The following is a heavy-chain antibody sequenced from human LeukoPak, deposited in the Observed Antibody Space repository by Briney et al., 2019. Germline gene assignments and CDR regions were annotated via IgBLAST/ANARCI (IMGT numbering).Heavy chain of an antibody. J-gene: IGHJ4*02. CDR2: IYYSGST. Sequence: SDTLSLTRTVSGGSISSYYWRWIRQPPRKGRGGVGYIYYSGSTNYNPPLKSRFTISVDTSKHQFSLKLSSVTAADTAVYYCARGPRGGYALSLDFDYWGQGTLVTVSS. CDR1: GGSISSYY. D-gene: IGHD5-12*01. V-gene: IGHV4-59*07. CDR3: ARGPRGGYALSLDFDY.